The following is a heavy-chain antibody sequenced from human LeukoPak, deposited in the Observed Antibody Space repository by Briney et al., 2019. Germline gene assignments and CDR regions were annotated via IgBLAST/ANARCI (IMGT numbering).Heavy chain of an antibody. CDR2: LYTSGST. J-gene: IGHJ4*02. V-gene: IGHV4-4*07. CDR1: GDSISSYY. CDR3: ARDRSGSSGYYSSFDY. Sequence: PSETLSLTCNVSGDSISSYYWSWIRQPAGKGLEWIGSLYTSGSTNHNPSLKSRITMSVDTSKNQFSLKLSSVTAADTAVYYCARDRSGSSGYYSSFDYWGQGILVTVSS. D-gene: IGHD3-22*01.